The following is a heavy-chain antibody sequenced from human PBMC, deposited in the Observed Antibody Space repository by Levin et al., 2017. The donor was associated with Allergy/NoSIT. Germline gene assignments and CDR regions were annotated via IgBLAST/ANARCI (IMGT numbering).Heavy chain of an antibody. V-gene: IGHV3-30*04. Sequence: PGGSLRLSCAVSGFTFSTYAMHWVRQAPGKGLEWVAVISYDGRIKHYGDSVKGRFTITRDNSKDMLYLQMDSLRLEDTAIYYCARQGTGGWLFPSAEQYWGQGTLVTVSS. CDR1: GFTFSTYA. J-gene: IGHJ4*02. D-gene: IGHD1-1*01. CDR3: ARQGTGGWLFPSAEQY. CDR2: ISYDGRIK.